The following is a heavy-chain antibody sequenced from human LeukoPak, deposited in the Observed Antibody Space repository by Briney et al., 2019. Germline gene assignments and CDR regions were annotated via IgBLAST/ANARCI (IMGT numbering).Heavy chain of an antibody. Sequence: GRSLRPSCAASGLTSTTYGTHWVSHAPGKGMGWEAVISDNGRNTYYRDSVKGRFTISRDNSKNMLYLQMNSLRVEDTAVYYCAKDTTTGPAEYCFDYWGQGTLVTVSS. J-gene: IGHJ4*02. CDR2: ISDNGRNT. CDR1: GLTSTTYG. D-gene: IGHD1-14*01. CDR3: AKDTTTGPAEYCFDY. V-gene: IGHV3-30*18.